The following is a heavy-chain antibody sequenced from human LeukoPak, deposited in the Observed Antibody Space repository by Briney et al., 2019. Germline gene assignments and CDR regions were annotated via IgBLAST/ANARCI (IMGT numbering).Heavy chain of an antibody. D-gene: IGHD6-19*01. V-gene: IGHV3-43D*03. CDR1: GFTFDDYA. CDR3: AKDSKAVTGTGNIDY. J-gene: IGHJ4*02. Sequence: GRSLRLSCAASGFTFDDYAMHWVRHAPGKGLEWVSLISWDGGSSYYADSVKGRFTISRDNSKNSLYLQMNSLRAQDTALYYCAKDSKAVTGTGNIDYWGQGTLVTVSS. CDR2: ISWDGGSS.